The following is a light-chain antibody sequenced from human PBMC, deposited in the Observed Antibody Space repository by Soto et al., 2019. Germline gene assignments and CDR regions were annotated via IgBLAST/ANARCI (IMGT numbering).Light chain of an antibody. CDR1: QSISTY. V-gene: IGKV1-39*01. J-gene: IGKJ1*01. CDR3: QESYSSPPWT. CDR2: RAS. Sequence: DIQMTQSPSSLSASVGDRFTISCRASQSISTYLNWYQQKPGTAPRLLIYRASSVKSGVPPRFSGSGSGRDFTLTISSLRPEDSATYFCQESYSSPPWTFGQGTKVDIK.